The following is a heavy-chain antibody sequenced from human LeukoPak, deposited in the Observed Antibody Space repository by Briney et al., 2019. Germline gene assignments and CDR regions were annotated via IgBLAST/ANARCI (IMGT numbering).Heavy chain of an antibody. Sequence: GESLKISCKGSGYGFTTYWIGWVRQMPGQGLEWMGIIYPGDSDTRNSPSFQGQVTISADKSISTVYLQWSSLKASDTAMYYCARDGPVPATADAFDIWGQGTMVTVSS. CDR3: ARDGPVPATADAFDI. D-gene: IGHD2-2*01. CDR1: GYGFTTYW. V-gene: IGHV5-51*01. J-gene: IGHJ3*02. CDR2: IYPGDSDT.